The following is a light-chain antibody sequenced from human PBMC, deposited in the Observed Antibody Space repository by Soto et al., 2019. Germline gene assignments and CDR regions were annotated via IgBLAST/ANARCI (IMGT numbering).Light chain of an antibody. Sequence: QSALTQPASVSGSPGQSITISCTGTSSDVGGYSYVSWYQHHPGKAPKLMIYDVSNRPSGVSNRFSGSKSGNTASLTISGLQAEDEADYYCSSYTTISPVVFGGGTKVTVL. CDR3: SSYTTISPVV. CDR2: DVS. V-gene: IGLV2-14*03. J-gene: IGLJ2*01. CDR1: SSDVGGYSY.